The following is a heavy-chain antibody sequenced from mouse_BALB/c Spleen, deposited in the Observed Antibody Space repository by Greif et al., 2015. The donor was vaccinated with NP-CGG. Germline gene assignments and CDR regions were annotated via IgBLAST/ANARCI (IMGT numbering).Heavy chain of an antibody. J-gene: IGHJ4*01. D-gene: IGHD2-14*01. Sequence: QVQLQQSGAELVKPGASVKLSCKASGYTFTSYYMYWVKQRPGQGLEWIGEINPSNGGTNFNEKFKSKATLTVDKSSSTAYMQLSSLTSEDSAVYYCVTWRYAMDYWGQGTSVTVSS. CDR1: GYTFTSYY. CDR2: INPSNGGT. CDR3: VTWRYAMDY. V-gene: IGHV1S81*02.